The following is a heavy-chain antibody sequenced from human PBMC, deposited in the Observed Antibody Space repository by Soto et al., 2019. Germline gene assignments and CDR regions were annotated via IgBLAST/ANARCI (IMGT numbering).Heavy chain of an antibody. CDR3: ANYRGGPYHSYHMEV. Sequence: EVQLLDSGGGLAQPGGSLRLSCAASGFTFSSFAMGWVRQAPGKGLEWVSVIFGGGDYAYYAESVKGRFTISRDNSKNTLYLQMNSLRAEDAALYYCANYRGGPYHSYHMEVWGKGTTVTVSS. D-gene: IGHD4-4*01. CDR2: IFGGGDYA. V-gene: IGHV3-23*01. CDR1: GFTFSSFA. J-gene: IGHJ6*03.